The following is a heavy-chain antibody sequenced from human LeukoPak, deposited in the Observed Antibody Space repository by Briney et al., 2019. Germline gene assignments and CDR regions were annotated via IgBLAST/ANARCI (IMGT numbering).Heavy chain of an antibody. CDR2: ILNDGSTQ. J-gene: IGHJ4*02. CDR1: GFTFSTYA. D-gene: IGHD2-21*01. Sequence: GGSLRLSCAASGFTFSTYAMHWVRQAPGKGLEWVAVILNDGSTQYYADSVKGRFTISRDNSKSTLYLQMNSLRAEDTAVYYCARDDSFLDYWGQGTLVTVSS. CDR3: ARDDSFLDY. V-gene: IGHV3-30*03.